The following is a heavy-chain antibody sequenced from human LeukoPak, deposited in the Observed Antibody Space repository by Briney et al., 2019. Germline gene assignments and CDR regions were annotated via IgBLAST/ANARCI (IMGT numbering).Heavy chain of an antibody. Sequence: PSETLSLTCTVSGGSISSYYWSWIRQPPGKGLEWIGYICYSGSTNYNPSLKSRVTISVDTSKNQFSLKLSSVTAADTAVYYCARTKGEQWLTTQGYDAFDIWGQGTMVTVSS. D-gene: IGHD6-19*01. CDR1: GGSISSYY. V-gene: IGHV4-59*01. CDR2: ICYSGST. J-gene: IGHJ3*02. CDR3: ARTKGEQWLTTQGYDAFDI.